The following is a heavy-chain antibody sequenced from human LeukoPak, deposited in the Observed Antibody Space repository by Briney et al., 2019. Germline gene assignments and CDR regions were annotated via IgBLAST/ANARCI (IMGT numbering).Heavy chain of an antibody. J-gene: IGHJ4*02. D-gene: IGHD1-14*01. CDR3: ARVRTSGKYFDY. Sequence: ASVKVSCKASGYTFTSYSISWVRQAPGQGLEWMGWINAGNGNTKYSQKFQGRVTITRDTSASTAYMELSSLRSEDTAVYYCARVRTSGKYFDYWGQGTLVTVSS. CDR2: INAGNGNT. CDR1: GYTFTSYS. V-gene: IGHV1-3*01.